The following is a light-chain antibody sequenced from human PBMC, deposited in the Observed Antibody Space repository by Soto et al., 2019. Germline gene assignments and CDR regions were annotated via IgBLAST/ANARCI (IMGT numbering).Light chain of an antibody. CDR3: QQYNSYLYT. CDR2: DAS. CDR1: QSISSW. V-gene: IGKV1-5*01. J-gene: IGKJ2*01. Sequence: DIPMTQSPSTLSASVGDRVTITCRASQSISSWLAWYQQKPGKAPKLLIYDASSLESGVPSRFSGSGSVTEFTLTISSLQPDDFAAYYCQQYNSYLYTFGQGTKLEIK.